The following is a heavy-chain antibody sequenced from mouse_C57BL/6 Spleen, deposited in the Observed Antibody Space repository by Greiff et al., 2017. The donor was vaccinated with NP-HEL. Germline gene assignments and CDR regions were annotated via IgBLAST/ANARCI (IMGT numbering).Heavy chain of an antibody. CDR1: GFSFTSYA. Sequence: VKLQESGPGLVAPSQSLSITCTVSGFSFTSYAISWVRQPPGKGLEWLGVIWTGGGTNYNLALNSRLSSSKDNTKSQVFIKMNNLQNDDTARYYCASDRYDSLAYWGQGTLVTVSA. V-gene: IGHV2-9-1*01. D-gene: IGHD2-4*01. CDR3: ASDRYDSLAY. J-gene: IGHJ3*01. CDR2: IWTGGGT.